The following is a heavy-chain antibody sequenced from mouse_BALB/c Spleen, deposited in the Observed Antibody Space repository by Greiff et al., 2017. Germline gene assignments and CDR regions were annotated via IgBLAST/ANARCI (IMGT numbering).Heavy chain of an antibody. Sequence: EVQLQQSGAELVKPGASVKLSCTASGFNIKDTYMHWVKQRPEQGLEWIGRIDPANGNTKYDPKFQGKATITADTSSNTAYLQLSSLTSEDTAVYYCAREDLNYYGSSLYYFDYWGQGTTLTVSS. CDR2: IDPANGNT. J-gene: IGHJ2*01. CDR3: AREDLNYYGSSLYYFDY. V-gene: IGHV14-3*02. CDR1: GFNIKDTY. D-gene: IGHD1-1*01.